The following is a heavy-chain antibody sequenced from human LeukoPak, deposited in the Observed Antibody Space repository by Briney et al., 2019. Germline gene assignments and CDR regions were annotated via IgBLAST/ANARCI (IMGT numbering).Heavy chain of an antibody. J-gene: IGHJ4*02. Sequence: GGSLRLSCAASGFTVSTNYMSWVGQAPGKGLEGVSLIYSGGGTYYADSVKGRFTISIDNSRNTLSLQMNSLRVDDTAVYYCARGFRSVTTWGHFDYWGQGALVTVSS. V-gene: IGHV3-66*01. CDR2: IYSGGGT. CDR3: ARGFRSVTTWGHFDY. D-gene: IGHD4-17*01. CDR1: GFTVSTNY.